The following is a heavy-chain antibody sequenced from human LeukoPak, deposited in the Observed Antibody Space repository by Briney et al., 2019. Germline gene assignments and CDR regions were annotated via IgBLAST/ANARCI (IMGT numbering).Heavy chain of an antibody. Sequence: SETLSLTCTVSGVSISSSSYYWGWIRQPPGKGLEWIGSIYYSGSTYYNPSLKSRVTISVDTSKNQFSLKLSSVTAADTAVYYCARRGYDSSGYYRNYWGQGTLVTVPS. CDR3: ARRGYDSSGYYRNY. J-gene: IGHJ4*02. CDR2: IYYSGST. CDR1: GVSISSSSYY. D-gene: IGHD3-22*01. V-gene: IGHV4-39*01.